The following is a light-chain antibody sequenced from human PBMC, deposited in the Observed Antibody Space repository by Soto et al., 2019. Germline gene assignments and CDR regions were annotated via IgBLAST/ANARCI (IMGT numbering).Light chain of an antibody. J-gene: IGKJ1*01. CDR2: GAS. CDR3: QQYGSSRT. Sequence: IVMTQSPATLSVSPWERVTLSCRASQSVSSRLAWYQQKPGQAPRLLIYGASSRATGIPDRFSGSGSGTDFTLTISRLEPEDFAVYYCQQYGSSRTFGQGTKVDIK. V-gene: IGKV3-20*01. CDR1: QSVSSR.